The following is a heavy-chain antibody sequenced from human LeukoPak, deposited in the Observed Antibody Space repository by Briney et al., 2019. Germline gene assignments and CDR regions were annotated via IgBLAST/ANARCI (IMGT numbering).Heavy chain of an antibody. D-gene: IGHD6-13*01. J-gene: IGHJ5*02. CDR2: TYYRSKWYN. CDR3: ASDHGSSWYTWFDP. Sequence: SQTLSLTCAISGDSVSSNSGAWNWIRQSPSRGLEWLGRTYYRSKWYNDYAVSVKSRITINPHTSKNQFSLQLNSVTPEDTAVYYCASDHGSSWYTWFDPWGQGTLVTVSS. V-gene: IGHV6-1*01. CDR1: GDSVSSNSGA.